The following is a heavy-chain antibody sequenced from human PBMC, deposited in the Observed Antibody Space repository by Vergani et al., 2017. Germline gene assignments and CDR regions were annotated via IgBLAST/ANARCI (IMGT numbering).Heavy chain of an antibody. J-gene: IGHJ4*02. CDR3: ARDRAATPTDY. CDR1: GFTFSSYS. CDR2: IKQDGSEK. V-gene: IGHV3-7*01. Sequence: EVQLVESGGGLVKPGGSLRLSCAASGFTFSSYSMNWVRQAPGKGLEWVANIKQDGSEKYYVDSVKGRFTISRDNAKNSLYLQMNSLRAEDTAVYYCARDRAATPTDYWGQGTLVTVSS. D-gene: IGHD2-15*01.